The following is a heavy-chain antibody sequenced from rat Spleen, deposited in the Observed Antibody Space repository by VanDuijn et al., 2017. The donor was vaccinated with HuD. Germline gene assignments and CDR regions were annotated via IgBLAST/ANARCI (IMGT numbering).Heavy chain of an antibody. D-gene: IGHD1-11*01. V-gene: IGHV2-47*01. CDR3: TRGYMDA. CDR2: IWSNGGT. Sequence: QVQLKESGPGLVQASQTLSLTCSVSGLSFTSHTVSWIRQPPGKGLEWMGLIWSNGGTDYNSAIKSRLSNSRDTSKSQVFLKMNSLQTEDTAIYFCTRGYMDAWGQGASVTVSS. CDR1: GLSFTSHT. J-gene: IGHJ4*01.